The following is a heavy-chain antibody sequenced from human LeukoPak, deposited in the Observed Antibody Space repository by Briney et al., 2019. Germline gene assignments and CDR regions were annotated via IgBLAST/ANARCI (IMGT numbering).Heavy chain of an antibody. D-gene: IGHD1-26*01. Sequence: ASVKVSCKASGYTFTSYGISWVRQAPGQGLEWMGWISAYNGNTNYAQKLQGRVTMTTDTSTSTAYMELRSLRFDDTAVYYCARDKVGRWDLHSSPKDYWGQGTLVAVSS. CDR3: ARDKVGRWDLHSSPKDY. J-gene: IGHJ4*02. CDR2: ISAYNGNT. V-gene: IGHV1-18*01. CDR1: GYTFTSYG.